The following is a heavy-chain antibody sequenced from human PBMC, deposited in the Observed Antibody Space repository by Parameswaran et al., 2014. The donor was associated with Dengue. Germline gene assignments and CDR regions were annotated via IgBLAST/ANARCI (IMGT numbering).Heavy chain of an antibody. Sequence: WVRQAPGQGLEWMGWINSNNGGTNYAQKFQGRVTMTRDTSISAAYMELNRLTSDDTAVYYCARDPTLGGYSFYYYGMDVWGQGTTVTVSS. CDR2: INSNNGGT. V-gene: IGHV1-2*02. J-gene: IGHJ6*02. D-gene: IGHD5-18*01. CDR3: ARDPTLGGYSFYYYGMDV.